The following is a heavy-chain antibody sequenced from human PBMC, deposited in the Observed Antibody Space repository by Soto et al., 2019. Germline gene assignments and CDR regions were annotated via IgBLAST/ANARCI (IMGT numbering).Heavy chain of an antibody. J-gene: IGHJ6*02. CDR2: INAGNGNT. CDR3: ARDPWIQLWLRNYYYYGMDV. CDR1: GYTFTSYA. D-gene: IGHD5-18*01. Sequence: GASVKVSCKASGYTFTSYAMHWVRQAPGQRLEWMGWINAGNGNTKYSQKFQGRVTITRDTSASTAYMELSSLRSEDTAVYYCARDPWIQLWLRNYYYYGMDVWGQGTTVTVPS. V-gene: IGHV1-3*01.